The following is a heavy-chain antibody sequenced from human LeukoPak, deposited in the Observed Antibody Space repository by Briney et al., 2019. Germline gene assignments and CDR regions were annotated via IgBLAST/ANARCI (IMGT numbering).Heavy chain of an antibody. D-gene: IGHD5-18*01. Sequence: PSETLSLTCTVSGGSISSYYWSWIRQPPGKGLEWIGYTHYTGSTSVNPSLKRRVTISVDTSKNQFSLKVSSVTAADTAVYYCARDGDTAMILFAFDIWGQGTMVTVSS. CDR2: THYTGST. J-gene: IGHJ3*02. CDR1: GGSISSYY. V-gene: IGHV4-59*01. CDR3: ARDGDTAMILFAFDI.